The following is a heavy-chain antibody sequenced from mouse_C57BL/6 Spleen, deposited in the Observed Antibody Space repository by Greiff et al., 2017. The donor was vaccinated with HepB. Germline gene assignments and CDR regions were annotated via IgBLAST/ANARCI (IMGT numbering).Heavy chain of an antibody. CDR3: AKRGKGAGFAY. D-gene: IGHD6-1*01. CDR2: INPSTGGT. CDR1: GYSFTGYY. J-gene: IGHJ3*01. Sequence: VQLQQSGPELVKPGASVKISCKASGYSFTGYYMNWVKQSPEKSLEWIGEINPSTGGTTYNQKFKAKATLTVDKSSSTAYMQLKSLTSEDSAVYYCAKRGKGAGFAYWGQGTLVTVSA. V-gene: IGHV1-42*01.